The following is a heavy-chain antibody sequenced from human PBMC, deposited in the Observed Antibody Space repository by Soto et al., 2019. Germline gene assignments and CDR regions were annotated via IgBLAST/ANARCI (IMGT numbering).Heavy chain of an antibody. D-gene: IGHD3-10*01. J-gene: IGHJ6*02. CDR3: ARHGFGPLHGLVDV. Sequence: QVQLQESGPGLVKPSETLSLTCTVSGGSITNYYCSWFRQPPGKGLEWIGYINYDGYSAYNLSLRGXVXXPVDASKTQFSLLLESVTATDTAVYYCARHGFGPLHGLVDVWGPGTTVIVSS. CDR2: INYDGYS. V-gene: IGHV4-59*08. CDR1: GGSITNYY.